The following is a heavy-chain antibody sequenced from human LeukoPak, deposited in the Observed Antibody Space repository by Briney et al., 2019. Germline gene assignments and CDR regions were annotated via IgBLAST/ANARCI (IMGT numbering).Heavy chain of an antibody. J-gene: IGHJ4*02. CDR2: ISSNGGST. V-gene: IGHV3-64*01. Sequence: GGSLRLSXAASGFTFSSNAMHWVRQAPGKGLEYVSAISSNGGSTYYANSVKGRFTISRDNSKNTLYLQMGSLRADDMAVYYCAREYCSATSCCKTIDYWGRGTLVTVSS. CDR3: AREYCSATSCCKTIDY. D-gene: IGHD2-2*01. CDR1: GFTFSSNA.